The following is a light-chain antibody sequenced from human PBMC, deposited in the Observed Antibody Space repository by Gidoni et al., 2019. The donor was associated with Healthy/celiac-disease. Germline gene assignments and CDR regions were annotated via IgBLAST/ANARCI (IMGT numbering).Light chain of an antibody. Sequence: IVLTQSPGTLSLSPGESSTLSCRASQSVSSSYLAWYQQKPGQAPRLLIYGASSRATGIPDRFSGSGAGTDCTLTISRLEPEDFAVYYCQQYGSSPYTVGQGTKLEIK. J-gene: IGKJ2*01. CDR1: QSVSSSY. CDR3: QQYGSSPYT. V-gene: IGKV3-20*01. CDR2: GAS.